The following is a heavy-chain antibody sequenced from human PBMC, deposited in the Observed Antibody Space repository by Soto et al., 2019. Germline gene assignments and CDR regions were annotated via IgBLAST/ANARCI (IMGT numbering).Heavy chain of an antibody. CDR3: AKGLTSKKDDSSGYFLGGVGYYYGMDV. CDR1: GFTFSSYA. J-gene: IGHJ6*02. CDR2: ISGSGGST. V-gene: IGHV3-23*01. D-gene: IGHD3-22*01. Sequence: GGSLRLSCAASGFTFSSYAMSWVRQAPGKGLEWVSAISGSGGSTYYADSVKVRFTISRDNSKNTLYLQMNSLRAEDTAVYYCAKGLTSKKDDSSGYFLGGVGYYYGMDVWGQGTTVTVSS.